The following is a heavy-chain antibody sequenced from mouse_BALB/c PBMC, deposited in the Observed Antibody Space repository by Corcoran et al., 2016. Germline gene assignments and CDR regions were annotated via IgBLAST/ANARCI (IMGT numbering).Heavy chain of an antibody. CDR3: ARDYYGSSYVFAY. J-gene: IGHJ3*01. CDR1: GYSFTGYT. CDR2: INPYNGGT. V-gene: IGHV1-18*01. D-gene: IGHD1-1*01. Sequence: EVQLQQSGHELVKTGASMKISCKASGYSFTGYTMNWVKQSHGKNLEWIGLINPYNGGTSYNQKFKGKATLTVDKSSSTAYMELLSLTSEDSAVYYCARDYYGSSYVFAYCGQGTLVTVSA.